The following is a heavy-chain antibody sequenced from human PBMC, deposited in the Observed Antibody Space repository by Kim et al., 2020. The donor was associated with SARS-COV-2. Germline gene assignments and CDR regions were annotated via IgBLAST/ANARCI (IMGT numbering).Heavy chain of an antibody. D-gene: IGHD3-10*01. CDR2: FIHTGNT. CDR3: VREVWNTSGSRKYPWTYYYGMDV. CDR1: GSSITGSYY. Sequence: SETLSLTCTVSGSSITGSYYWGWIRQPPRQGLEWIGSFIHTGNTYYNPSLKSRAAMSVDTSKNQFSLKLTSVTAADTAVYYCVREVWNTSGSRKYPWTYYYGMDVWGQGTTVAVSS. V-gene: IGHV4-38-2*02. J-gene: IGHJ6*02.